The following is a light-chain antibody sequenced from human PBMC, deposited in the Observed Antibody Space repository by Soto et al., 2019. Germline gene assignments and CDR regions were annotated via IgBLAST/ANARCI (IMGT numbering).Light chain of an antibody. CDR2: DVS. Sequence: QSALTQPASVSGSPGQSITIFCTGTSSDVGGYNYVSWYQHHPGKAPKLMIVDVSNRPSGVSNRFSGSKSGNTASLTISGLQAEDEADYYCSSYTSSSTLNVLFGGGTKLTVL. V-gene: IGLV2-14*03. CDR1: SSDVGGYNY. CDR3: SSYTSSSTLNVL. J-gene: IGLJ2*01.